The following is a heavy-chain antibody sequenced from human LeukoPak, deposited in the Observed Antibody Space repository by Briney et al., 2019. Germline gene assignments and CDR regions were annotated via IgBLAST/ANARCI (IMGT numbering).Heavy chain of an antibody. J-gene: IGHJ6*02. V-gene: IGHV3-13*04. Sequence: GGSPRLSCAASGFTFSSYDMRWVRQATGKGLEWVSAIGTAGDTYYPGSVKGRFTISRENAKNSLYLQMNSLRAGDTAVYYCARGQSNLWFGEYGMDVWGQGTTVTVSS. D-gene: IGHD3-10*01. CDR1: GFTFSSYD. CDR2: IGTAGDT. CDR3: ARGQSNLWFGEYGMDV.